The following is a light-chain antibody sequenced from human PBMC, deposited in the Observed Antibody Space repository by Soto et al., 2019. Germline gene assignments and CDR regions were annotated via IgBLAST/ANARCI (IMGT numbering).Light chain of an antibody. J-gene: IGLJ2*01. CDR2: DVS. V-gene: IGLV2-14*01. CDR3: SAYTSSSTRQVG. Sequence: QSALTQPASVSGSPGQSITISCTGPSRDVGGYNYVSWYQQHPGKAPQLMIYDVSNRPSGVSNRFSGSKSGNTASLTISGLQAEDEAEYYCSAYTSSSTRQVGSGGGTKVTVL. CDR1: SRDVGGYNY.